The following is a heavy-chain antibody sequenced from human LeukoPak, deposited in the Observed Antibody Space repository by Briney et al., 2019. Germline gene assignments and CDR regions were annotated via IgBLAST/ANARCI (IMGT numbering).Heavy chain of an antibody. D-gene: IGHD3-22*01. V-gene: IGHV1-69*05. J-gene: IGHJ5*02. CDR3: ARDLPYYDSSGYDHRRWFDP. Sequence: ASVKVSCKASGGTFSSYAISWVRQAPGQGLEWMGRIIPIFGTANYAQKFQGSVTITTDESTSTAYMELSSLRSEDTAVYYCARDLPYYDSSGYDHRRWFDPWGQGTLVTVSS. CDR2: IIPIFGTA. CDR1: GGTFSSYA.